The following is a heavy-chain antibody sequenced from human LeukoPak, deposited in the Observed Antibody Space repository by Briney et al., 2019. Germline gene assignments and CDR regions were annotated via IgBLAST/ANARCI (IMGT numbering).Heavy chain of an antibody. V-gene: IGHV4-59*08. J-gene: IGHJ4*02. CDR2: FYNSGAT. CDR1: GGSITSYY. CDR3: ARANARDGYNFGY. D-gene: IGHD5-24*01. Sequence: PSETLSLTCTVSGGSITSYYWSWLRQPPGKGLQWIGYFYNSGATNYNPPLKSRVTISIATSKTQLSLKMTSMTAADTAVSYCARANARDGYNFGYWGQGTRVTVS.